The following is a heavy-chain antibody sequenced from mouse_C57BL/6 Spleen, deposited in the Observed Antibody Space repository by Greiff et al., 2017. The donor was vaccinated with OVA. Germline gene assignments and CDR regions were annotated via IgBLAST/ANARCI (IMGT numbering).Heavy chain of an antibody. J-gene: IGHJ4*01. CDR2: IDPADSYT. V-gene: IGHV1-69*01. CDR1: GYTFTSYW. Sequence: LQQPGAELVMPGASVKLSCKASGYTFTSYWMHWVKQRPGQGLAWIGEIDPADSYTNYNQKFKGKSTLTVDKSSSTAYMQLSSLTSEDSAVYYCERSRGMDYWGQGTSVTVSS. CDR3: ERSRGMDY.